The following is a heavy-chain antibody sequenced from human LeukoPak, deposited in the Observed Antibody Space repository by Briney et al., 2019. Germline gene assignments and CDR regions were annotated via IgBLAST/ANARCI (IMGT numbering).Heavy chain of an antibody. J-gene: IGHJ4*02. CDR2: INPNSGGT. Sequence: AASVKVSCKASGYTFTGYYMHWVRQAPGQGLEWMGSINPNSGGTNYAQRFQGRVTMTMDTSISTAYMEVSNLTSDDTALYYCARGVNYFDGSAVLDVFDYWGQGTLVTVSS. D-gene: IGHD3-22*01. CDR3: ARGVNYFDGSAVLDVFDY. V-gene: IGHV1-2*02. CDR1: GYTFTGYY.